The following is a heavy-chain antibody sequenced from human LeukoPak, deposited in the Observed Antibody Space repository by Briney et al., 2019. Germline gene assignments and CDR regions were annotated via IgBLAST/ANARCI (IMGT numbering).Heavy chain of an antibody. J-gene: IGHJ5*02. D-gene: IGHD2-2*01. Sequence: GGSLRLSCAASGFTFSSYSMNWVRQAPGKGLEWVSSISSSSSYIYYADSVKGRFTISRDNAKNSLYLQMNSLRAEDTAVYYCARDRDIVVVPAARSPNWFDPWGQGTLVTVSS. V-gene: IGHV3-21*01. CDR3: ARDRDIVVVPAARSPNWFDP. CDR2: ISSSSSYI. CDR1: GFTFSSYS.